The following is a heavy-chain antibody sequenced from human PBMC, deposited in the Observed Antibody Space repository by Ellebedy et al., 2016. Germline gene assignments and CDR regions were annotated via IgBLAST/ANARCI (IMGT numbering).Heavy chain of an antibody. D-gene: IGHD6-19*01. CDR2: IDSASGSGT. V-gene: IGHV3-23*01. Sequence: LSLTXXASGFIFRSYAMSWVRQAPGKGLEWVSAIDSASGSGTHYADSVKGRFTISRDESKSTLYLQMNSLRADDTAVYYCARPFLTVAGTRWFDPWGQGTLVTVSS. CDR3: ARPFLTVAGTRWFDP. J-gene: IGHJ5*02. CDR1: GFIFRSYA.